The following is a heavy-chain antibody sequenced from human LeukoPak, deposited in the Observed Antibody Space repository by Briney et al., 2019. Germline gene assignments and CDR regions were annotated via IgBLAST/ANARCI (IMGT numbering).Heavy chain of an antibody. D-gene: IGHD6-13*01. V-gene: IGHV3-74*01. CDR2: INSDGSSR. CDR3: ASPPPHRIAAGGEY. CDR1: GFTFSNYW. J-gene: IGHJ4*02. Sequence: PGGSLRLSCAASGFTFSNYWMHWVRQAPGKGLVWVSRINSDGSSRNYADSVKGRFSISRDNAKNTLYLQMNSLRAEGTAVYYCASPPPHRIAAGGEYRGQGTLVTVSS.